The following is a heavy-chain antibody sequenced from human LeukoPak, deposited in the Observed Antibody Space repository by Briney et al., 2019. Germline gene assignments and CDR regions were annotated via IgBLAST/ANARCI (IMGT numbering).Heavy chain of an antibody. V-gene: IGHV3-7*01. CDR1: GFTFSDYW. Sequence: GGSLRLPCAASGFTFSDYWMSWVRQAPGKGLEWVANIKQDGSEKHYVDSLRGRFTISRDNAKNSLDLQMNSLRAEDTAVYFCARDLYYFDSSGYYASDLWGQGTLVTVSS. J-gene: IGHJ5*02. CDR3: ARDLYYFDSSGYYASDL. D-gene: IGHD3-22*01. CDR2: IKQDGSEK.